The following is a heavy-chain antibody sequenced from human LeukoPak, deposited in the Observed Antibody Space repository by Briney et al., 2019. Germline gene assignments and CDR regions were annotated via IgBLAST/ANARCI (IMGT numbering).Heavy chain of an antibody. J-gene: IGHJ5*02. Sequence: SETLSLTCTVSGGSISSNSYYWGWIRQPPGKGLEWIGSMYYGGSPYYNPSLKIRVTISVDMSKYQFSLTLSSVTAADTAVYYCARAPGYRSPFDPRGQGTLVTVSS. V-gene: IGHV4-39*01. D-gene: IGHD1-1*01. CDR2: MYYGGSP. CDR3: ARAPGYRSPFDP. CDR1: GGSISSNSYY.